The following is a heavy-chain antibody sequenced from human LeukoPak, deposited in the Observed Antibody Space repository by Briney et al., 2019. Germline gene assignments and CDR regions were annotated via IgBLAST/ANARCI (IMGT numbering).Heavy chain of an antibody. CDR1: GFTFSSYG. CDR3: ARVTVTTETYYYYYMDV. Sequence: PGRSLRLSCAASGFTFSSYGMHWVRQAPGKGQEWVAVIWYDGSNKYYADSVKGRFTISRDNSKNTLYLQMNRLRAEDTAVYYCARVTVTTETYYYYYMDVWGKGTTVTVSS. V-gene: IGHV3-33*01. J-gene: IGHJ6*03. CDR2: IWYDGSNK. D-gene: IGHD4-17*01.